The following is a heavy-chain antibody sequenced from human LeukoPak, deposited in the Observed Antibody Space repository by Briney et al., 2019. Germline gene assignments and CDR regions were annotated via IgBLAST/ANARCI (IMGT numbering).Heavy chain of an antibody. Sequence: PSETLSLTCTVSGASISGGGYYWGWIRQSPGKGLEWIGNIYPGSGSTYYNPSLRSRVAISIDTSKNQFSLKVTSVTAPDTAVYSCAPSPSSVCLEKWFAPWGQGTLVTVSS. CDR2: IYPGSGST. V-gene: IGHV4-39*01. D-gene: IGHD3-22*01. J-gene: IGHJ5*02. CDR3: APSPSSVCLEKWFAP. CDR1: GASISGGGYY.